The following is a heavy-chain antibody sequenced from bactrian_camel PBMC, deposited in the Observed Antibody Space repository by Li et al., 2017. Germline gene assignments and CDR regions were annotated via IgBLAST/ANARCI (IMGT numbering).Heavy chain of an antibody. CDR3: ARSRFVFRGCDLSTSGYYY. CDR2: IFIGRRTNT. CDR1: GHSRGSNC. Sequence: VQLVESGGGSVQAGQSLRLSCVVSGHSRGSNCVGWYRLPPGRAPAEREGVAAIFIGRRTNTWYADSVKGRFSVSQDEARRVMTLQMTRLQPEDTAMYYCARSRFVFRGCDLSTSGYYYGGQGTQVTVS. J-gene: IGHJ4*01. D-gene: IGHD5*01. V-gene: IGHV3S55*01.